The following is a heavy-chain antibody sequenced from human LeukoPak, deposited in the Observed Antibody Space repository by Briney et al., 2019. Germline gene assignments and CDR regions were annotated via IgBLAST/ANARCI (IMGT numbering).Heavy chain of an antibody. CDR3: ARGRGSGHKENWFDP. Sequence: ASVKVSCKASGYTFTTYDINWVRQATGQGLEWMGWMNPNSGNTGYTQKFQGRVTMTRNTSISTAYMELSSMRSEDTAVYYCARGRGSGHKENWFDPWGQGTLVTVSS. D-gene: IGHD6-19*01. J-gene: IGHJ5*02. V-gene: IGHV1-8*01. CDR1: GYTFTTYD. CDR2: MNPNSGNT.